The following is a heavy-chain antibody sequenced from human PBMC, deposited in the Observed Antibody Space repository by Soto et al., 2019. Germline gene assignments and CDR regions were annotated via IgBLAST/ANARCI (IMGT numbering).Heavy chain of an antibody. CDR3: ARFNEDFWSGYPESPDY. Sequence: GGSLRHSCAASGFTFSSYWMRWVRQAPGKGLVWVSRINSDGSSTSYADSVKGRFTISRDNAKNTLYLQMNSLRAEDTAVYYCARFNEDFWSGYPESPDYWGQGTLVTVSS. J-gene: IGHJ4*02. CDR1: GFTFSSYW. CDR2: INSDGSST. V-gene: IGHV3-74*01. D-gene: IGHD3-3*01.